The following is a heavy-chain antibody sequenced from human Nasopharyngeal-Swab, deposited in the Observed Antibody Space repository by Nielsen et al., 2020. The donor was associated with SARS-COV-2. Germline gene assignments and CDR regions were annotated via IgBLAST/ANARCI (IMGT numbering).Heavy chain of an antibody. J-gene: IGHJ6*02. V-gene: IGHV3-64*01. D-gene: IGHD3-3*01. Sequence: GESLKIPCAAPGFTFSSYAMHWVRQAPGEGLECVSAISSHGGSTYYANSVKGRFTISRDNSKNTLYLQMGSLRAEDMAVYYCARDYPVSYYDFWSGSYGMDGWGQGTTVTVSS. CDR2: ISSHGGST. CDR3: ARDYPVSYYDFWSGSYGMDG. CDR1: GFTFSSYA.